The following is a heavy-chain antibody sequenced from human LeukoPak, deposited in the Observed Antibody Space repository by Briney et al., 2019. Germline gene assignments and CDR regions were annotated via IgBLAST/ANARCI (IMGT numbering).Heavy chain of an antibody. V-gene: IGHV3-30*02. Sequence: GGSLRLSCAASGFTFSSYGMHWVRQAPGTGLEWVAFIRYDGSNKYYADSVKGRFTISRDNSKNTLYLQMNSLRAEDTAVYYCAKDRSDYDFWSDGGYFDYWGQGTLVTVSS. CDR1: GFTFSSYG. CDR3: AKDRSDYDFWSDGGYFDY. CDR2: IRYDGSNK. D-gene: IGHD3-3*01. J-gene: IGHJ4*02.